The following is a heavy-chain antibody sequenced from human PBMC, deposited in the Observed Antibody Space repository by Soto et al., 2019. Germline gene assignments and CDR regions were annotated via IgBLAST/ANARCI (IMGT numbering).Heavy chain of an antibody. CDR1: GDSISSGDYY. CDR3: ARTVAATGYYFDY. J-gene: IGHJ4*02. CDR2: IYYSGTT. V-gene: IGHV4-30-4*01. D-gene: IGHD2-15*01. Sequence: PSETLSLTCTVSGDSISSGDYYWSWIRQPPGKGLEWIGYIYYSGTTYYTPSLRTRVTISLDTPKNQFSLKLSSVTAADTAVYYCARTVAATGYYFDYWGQGTLVTSPQ.